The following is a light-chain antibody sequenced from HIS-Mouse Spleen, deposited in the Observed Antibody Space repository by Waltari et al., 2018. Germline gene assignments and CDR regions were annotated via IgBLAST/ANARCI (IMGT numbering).Light chain of an antibody. CDR2: KVS. Sequence: DVVMTQSTLSLPVTLGQPASIPCRSSQSLVYRDGNTYLTWFQQRPGQSPRRLIYKVSNRDSGVPDRFSGSGSGTDFTLKISRVEAEDVGVYYCMQGTHWPPTFGQGTKVEIK. CDR1: QSLVYRDGNTY. J-gene: IGKJ1*01. CDR3: MQGTHWPPT. V-gene: IGKV2-30*01.